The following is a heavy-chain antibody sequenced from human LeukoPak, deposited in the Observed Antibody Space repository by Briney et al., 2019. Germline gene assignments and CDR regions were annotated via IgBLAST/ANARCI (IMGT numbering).Heavy chain of an antibody. CDR3: AKLAKYFYGAETFYFFEH. Sequence: GGSLSLSCAASGFSFTTDWMSWVRQAQGKGLEWVANINQDGTEKYYVDSVKGRFTISRDNGKNSLYLQMNSPRVEDTAVYYCAKLAKYFYGAETFYFFEHWGQGTPVTASS. V-gene: IGHV3-7*01. CDR1: GFSFTTDW. CDR2: INQDGTEK. J-gene: IGHJ4*02. D-gene: IGHD3-10*01.